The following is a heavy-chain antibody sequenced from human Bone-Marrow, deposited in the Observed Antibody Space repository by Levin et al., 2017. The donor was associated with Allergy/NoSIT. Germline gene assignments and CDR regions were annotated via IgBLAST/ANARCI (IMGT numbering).Heavy chain of an antibody. CDR2: IYYSGST. V-gene: IGHV4-59*01. CDR1: GGSISNYY. D-gene: IGHD3-10*01. J-gene: IGHJ4*02. Sequence: SETLSLTCTVSGGSISNYYWSWIRQPPGKGLEWIGYIYYSGSTNYNPSLKSRVIISVDTSKNLFSLKLSSVTATDTALYYCERASSGSPRSNFDSWGEGTLVTVSS. CDR3: ERASSGSPRSNFDS.